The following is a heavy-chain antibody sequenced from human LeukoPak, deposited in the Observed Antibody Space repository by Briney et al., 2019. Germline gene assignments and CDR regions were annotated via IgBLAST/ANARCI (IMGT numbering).Heavy chain of an antibody. V-gene: IGHV1-24*01. Sequence: ASVKVSCKVSGYTLTELSMHWVRQAPGKGLEWMGGFDPEDGETIYAQKFQGRVTMTEDTSTDTAYMELSSLRSEDTAAYYCATGDLRWYAFDIWGQGTMVTVSS. CDR3: ATGDLRWYAFDI. CDR2: FDPEDGET. J-gene: IGHJ3*02. CDR1: GYTLTELS. D-gene: IGHD4-23*01.